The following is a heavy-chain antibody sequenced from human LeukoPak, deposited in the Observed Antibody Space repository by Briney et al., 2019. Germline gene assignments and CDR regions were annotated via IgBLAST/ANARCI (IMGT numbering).Heavy chain of an antibody. Sequence: GGSLRLSCVASGSTFSSSWMYWVRQAPGKGLVWASRISSDGSSTTYADSVKGRFTISRDNAKNTLYLQMNSLRVEDTAVYYCARADSSWANDYWGQGTLVTVSS. D-gene: IGHD6-13*01. CDR3: ARADSSWANDY. V-gene: IGHV3-74*01. CDR2: ISSDGSST. CDR1: GSTFSSSW. J-gene: IGHJ4*02.